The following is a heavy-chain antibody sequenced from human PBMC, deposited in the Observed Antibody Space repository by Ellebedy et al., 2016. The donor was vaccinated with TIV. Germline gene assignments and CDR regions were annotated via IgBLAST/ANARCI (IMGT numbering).Heavy chain of an antibody. CDR1: GFTFADYA. Sequence: GGSLRLXXAASGFTFADYAMHWVRQAPGKGLEWVSGISWNSGSIGYADSVKGRFTISRDNAKNSLYLQMNSLRAEDTALYYCAKEHEASGAFDIWGQGTMVTVSS. CDR3: AKEHEASGAFDI. CDR2: ISWNSGSI. J-gene: IGHJ3*02. D-gene: IGHD3-3*01. V-gene: IGHV3-9*01.